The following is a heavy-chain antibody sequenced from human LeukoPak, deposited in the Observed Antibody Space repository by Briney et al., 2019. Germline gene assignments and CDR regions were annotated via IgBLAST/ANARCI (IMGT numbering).Heavy chain of an antibody. J-gene: IGHJ3*02. CDR3: ARGGVVVAAAAAYDI. CDR1: GYSFTKYW. D-gene: IGHD2-15*01. Sequence: GESLKISCKGSGYSFTKYWIGWVRQMPGRGLEWMGIIYPGDSHTRYSPSFQGQVTISADKSISTAYLQWSSLKASDTAMYYCARGGVVVAAAAAYDIWGQGTMVTVSS. CDR2: IYPGDSHT. V-gene: IGHV5-51*01.